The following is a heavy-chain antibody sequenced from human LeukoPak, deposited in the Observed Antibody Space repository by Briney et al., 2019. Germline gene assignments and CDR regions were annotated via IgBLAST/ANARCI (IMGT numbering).Heavy chain of an antibody. D-gene: IGHD3-22*01. V-gene: IGHV3-73*01. CDR1: GFTFSGSA. Sequence: PGRSLKLSCAASGFTFSGSAMHWVRQASGKGLEWVGRIRSKANSYATAYAASVKGRFTISRDDSKNTAYLQMNSLKTEDTAVYYCTKQYYYDSSGFDYWGQGTLVTVSS. J-gene: IGHJ4*02. CDR3: TKQYYYDSSGFDY. CDR2: IRSKANSYAT.